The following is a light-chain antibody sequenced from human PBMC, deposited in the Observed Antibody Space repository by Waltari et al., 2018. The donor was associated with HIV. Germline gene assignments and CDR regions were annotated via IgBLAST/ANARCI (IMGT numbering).Light chain of an antibody. J-gene: IGLJ3*02. V-gene: IGLV1-51*01. CDR3: GTWDSSLSAWV. CDR1: SPNIGNIY. CDR2: DNN. Sequence: QSVLTQPPSVSAAPGQKVTISCPGSSPNIGNIYVSWYQQLPGTAPKLLIYDNNKRPSGIPDRFSGSKSGTSATLGITGLQTGDEADYYCGTWDSSLSAWVFGGGTKLTVL.